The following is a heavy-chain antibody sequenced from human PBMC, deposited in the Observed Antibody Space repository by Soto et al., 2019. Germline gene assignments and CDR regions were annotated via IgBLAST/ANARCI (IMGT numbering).Heavy chain of an antibody. CDR2: IYHSGST. V-gene: IGHV4-4*02. CDR1: GGSISSSNW. CDR3: ARHGSGSYYNNWFDP. Sequence: SETLSLTCAVSGGSISSSNWWSWVRQPPGKGLEWIGEIYHSGSTNYNPSLKSRVTISVDKSKNQFSLKLSSVTAADTAVYYCARHGSGSYYNNWFDPWGQGTLVTVSS. J-gene: IGHJ5*02. D-gene: IGHD3-10*01.